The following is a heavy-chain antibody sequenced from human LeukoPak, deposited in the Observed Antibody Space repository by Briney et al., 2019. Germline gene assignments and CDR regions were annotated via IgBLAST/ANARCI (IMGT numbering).Heavy chain of an antibody. D-gene: IGHD4-17*01. V-gene: IGHV3-15*01. Sequence: GGSPRLSCAASGFTFSNAWMSWVRQAPGKGLEWVGRIKSKTDGGTTDYAAPVKGRFTISRDDSKNTLYLQMSSLKTEDTAVYYCTTELDYGEGIDYWGQGTLVTVSS. J-gene: IGHJ4*02. CDR2: IKSKTDGGTT. CDR1: GFTFSNAW. CDR3: TTELDYGEGIDY.